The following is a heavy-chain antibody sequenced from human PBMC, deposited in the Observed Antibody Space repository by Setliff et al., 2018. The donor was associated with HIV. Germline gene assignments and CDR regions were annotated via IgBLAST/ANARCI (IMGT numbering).Heavy chain of an antibody. Sequence: SETLSLTCAVYGGSFSGYYWSWIRQPPGKGLEWIGEINHSGSTNYNPSLKSRVTISVDTSKNQFSLKLSSVTAADTAVYYCARGWGGATSPYYYYMDVWGKGTTVTVSS. CDR2: INHSGST. D-gene: IGHD1-26*01. CDR1: GGSFSGYY. CDR3: ARGWGGATSPYYYYMDV. V-gene: IGHV4-34*01. J-gene: IGHJ6*03.